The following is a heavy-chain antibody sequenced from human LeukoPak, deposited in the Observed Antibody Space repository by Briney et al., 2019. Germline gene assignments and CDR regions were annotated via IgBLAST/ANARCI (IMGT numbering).Heavy chain of an antibody. Sequence: PGGSLRLSCAASGFTFNYYWLTWVRQAPGKGLEWVANIQQDGTEKHYVDSVKGRFTISRDNAKNSLYLQMNSLRAEDTAVYYCARVRKLRTRGVMDPLDYWGQGTLVTVSS. CDR2: IQQDGTEK. V-gene: IGHV3-7*01. CDR1: GFTFNYYW. CDR3: ARVRKLRTRGVMDPLDY. D-gene: IGHD3-10*01. J-gene: IGHJ4*02.